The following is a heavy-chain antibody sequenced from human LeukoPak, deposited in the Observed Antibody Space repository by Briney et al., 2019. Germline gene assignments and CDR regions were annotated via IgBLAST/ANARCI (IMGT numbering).Heavy chain of an antibody. D-gene: IGHD1-26*01. V-gene: IGHV3-30-3*01. CDR2: ILYHGSNK. J-gene: IGHJ3*01. CDR3: ARAYSGSFYEAFDF. Sequence: GGSLRLSCAASGFTFSTHGMHWVRQAPGKGLEWVAVILYHGSNKGYADSVKGRFTISRDNSKNSLYLQMHSLRPEDTAVYYCARAYSGSFYEAFDFWGQGTMVTVSS. CDR1: GFTFSTHG.